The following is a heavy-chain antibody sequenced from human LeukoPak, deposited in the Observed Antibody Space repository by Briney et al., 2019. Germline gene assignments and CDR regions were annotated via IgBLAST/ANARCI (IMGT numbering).Heavy chain of an antibody. CDR2: ITSSSSDI. CDR3: AERGSTTYAFDI. V-gene: IGHV3-21*01. D-gene: IGHD1-14*01. Sequence: PGGSLRLSCAASAFIFNSYSMNWVRQAPREGLEWVSSITSSSSDIEYADSVKGRFTISRDNAKNSLYLQMNSLRVEDTAVYYCAERGSTTYAFDIWGQGTMVTVSS. J-gene: IGHJ3*02. CDR1: AFIFNSYS.